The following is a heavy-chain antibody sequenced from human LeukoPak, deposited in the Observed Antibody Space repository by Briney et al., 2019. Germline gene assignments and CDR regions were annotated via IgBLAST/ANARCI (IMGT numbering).Heavy chain of an antibody. CDR2: IYYSGSA. V-gene: IGHV4-39*01. D-gene: IGHD3-22*01. CDR3: ARLEMVDSSGYYGEHYFDY. Sequence: SETLSLTCTVSGGSISSSSYYWGWIRQPPGKGLEWIGSIYYSGSAYYNPSLKSRVTISVDTSKNQFSLKLSSVTAADTAVYYCARLEMVDSSGYYGEHYFDYWGQGTLVTVSS. CDR1: GGSISSSSYY. J-gene: IGHJ4*02.